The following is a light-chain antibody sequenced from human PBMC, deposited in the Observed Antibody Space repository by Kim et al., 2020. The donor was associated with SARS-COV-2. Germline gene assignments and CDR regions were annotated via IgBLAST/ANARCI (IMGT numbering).Light chain of an antibody. J-gene: IGLJ3*02. V-gene: IGLV3-16*01. CDR1: ALPKKY. CDR2: KDS. CDR3: LSADSSGTYPV. Sequence: SYELTQPPSVSVSLGQMARITCSGEALPKKYAYWCQQKPGQFPVLVIYKDSERPSGIPERFSGSSSGTIVTLTISGVQAEDEADYYCLSADSSGTYPVFGGGTQLTVL.